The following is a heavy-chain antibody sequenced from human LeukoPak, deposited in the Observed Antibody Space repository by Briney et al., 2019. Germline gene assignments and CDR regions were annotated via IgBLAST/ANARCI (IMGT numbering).Heavy chain of an antibody. CDR1: GGSISSYY. CDR3: ARVNYDILTGYRKTYNWFDP. D-gene: IGHD3-9*01. Sequence: PSETLSLTCTVSGGSISSYYWSWIRQPPGKGLEWIGYIYYSGSTNYNPSLKSRVTISVDTSKNQFSLKLSSVTAADTAVYYCARVNYDILTGYRKTYNWFDPWGQGTLVTVSS. J-gene: IGHJ5*02. V-gene: IGHV4-59*01. CDR2: IYYSGST.